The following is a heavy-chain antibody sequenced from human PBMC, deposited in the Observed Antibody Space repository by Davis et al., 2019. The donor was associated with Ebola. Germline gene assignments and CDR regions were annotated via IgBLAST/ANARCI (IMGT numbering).Heavy chain of an antibody. CDR1: GLTFSNYW. Sequence: PGGSLRLSCAAIGLTFSNYWMSWVRQAPGKGLEWVANIKKDGSDKYYVDSVKGRFTISRDNAKNSLYLQMNSLRAEDTAVYYCARSGLSFGVVKYHYGMDVWGKGTTVTVSS. J-gene: IGHJ6*04. CDR3: ARSGLSFGVVKYHYGMDV. D-gene: IGHD3-3*01. CDR2: IKKDGSDK. V-gene: IGHV3-7*03.